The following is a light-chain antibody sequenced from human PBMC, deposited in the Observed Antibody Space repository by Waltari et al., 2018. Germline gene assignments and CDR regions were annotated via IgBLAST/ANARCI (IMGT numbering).Light chain of an antibody. CDR1: VLYRPRHKND. CDR2: WAS. J-gene: IGKJ1*01. Sequence: VLYRPRHKNDLSWYQTKPGPPPKLLIYWASTRESGVPDRFSGSGSGTDFTLTISSLQAEDVAVYYCQQYYSTPWTFGQGTKVEIK. V-gene: IGKV4-1*01. CDR3: QQYYSTPWT.